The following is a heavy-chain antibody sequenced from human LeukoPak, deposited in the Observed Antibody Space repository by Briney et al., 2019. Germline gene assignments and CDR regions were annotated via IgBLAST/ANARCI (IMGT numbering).Heavy chain of an antibody. V-gene: IGHV3-48*01. CDR2: ISSSSSTI. J-gene: IGHJ4*02. CDR3: ARDRGFYFDY. CDR1: GFSFNTYS. Sequence: GGSLRLSCAASGFSFNTYSMNWVRQAPGKGLEWVSFISSSSSTIYYADSVKGRFTISRDNAKNSLYLQMNSLRADDTAVYYCARDRGFYFDYWGQGTLVTVSS. D-gene: IGHD3-10*01.